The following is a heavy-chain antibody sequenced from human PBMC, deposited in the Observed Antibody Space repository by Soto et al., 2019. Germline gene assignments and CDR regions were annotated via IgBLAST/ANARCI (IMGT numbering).Heavy chain of an antibody. D-gene: IGHD3-3*01. CDR1: GLTFSDYG. Sequence: QVQLVESGGSVVQPGRSLRLSCSVSGLTFSDYGVHWVRRAPGKGLEWVALIWNDGTTEYYIDSVKGRFTISRDNSKNMLYLQMNNLRAEDTAIYYCATDVHGETDDVWRGPLGNWGQGTLVTVSS. J-gene: IGHJ4*02. V-gene: IGHV3-33*03. CDR3: ATDVHGETDDVWRGPLGN. CDR2: IWNDGTTE.